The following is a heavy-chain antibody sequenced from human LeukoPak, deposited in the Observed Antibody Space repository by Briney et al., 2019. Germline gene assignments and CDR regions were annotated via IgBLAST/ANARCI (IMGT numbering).Heavy chain of an antibody. J-gene: IGHJ4*02. Sequence: GRSLRLSCAASGFTFDDYAMHWVRQAPGKGLEWVSGISWNSGSIGYADSVKGRFTISRDNAENSLYLQMNSLRAEDTALYYCAKEAYSSGFSEEFDYWGQGTLVTVSS. CDR2: ISWNSGSI. CDR1: GFTFDDYA. D-gene: IGHD6-19*01. CDR3: AKEAYSSGFSEEFDY. V-gene: IGHV3-9*01.